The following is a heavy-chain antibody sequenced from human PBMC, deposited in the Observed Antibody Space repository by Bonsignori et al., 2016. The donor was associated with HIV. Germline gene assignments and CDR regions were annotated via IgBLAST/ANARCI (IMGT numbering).Heavy chain of an antibody. J-gene: IGHJ6*03. CDR3: TRHSGGSGSLYYYYYMDV. CDR2: IRSKANSYAT. D-gene: IGHD3-10*01. V-gene: IGHV3-73*01. Sequence: VRQMPGKGLEWVGRIRSKANSYATAYAASVKGRFTISRDDSKNTAYLQMNSLKTEDTAVYYCTRHSGGSGSLYYYYYMDVWGKGTTVTVSS.